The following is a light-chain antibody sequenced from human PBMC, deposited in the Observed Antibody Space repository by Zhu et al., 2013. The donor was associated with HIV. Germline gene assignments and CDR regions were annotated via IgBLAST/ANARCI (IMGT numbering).Light chain of an antibody. J-gene: IGKJ5*01. CDR2: SVS. CDR1: QSVNRN. V-gene: IGKV3-15*01. Sequence: IVMTQSPGTLSVSPGERATLSCRASQSVNRNLAWYQQKPGQAPRLLMYSVSARATNIPARFSGSGSGTDFTLTISYLQSEDFAIYYCQQYNNWLFTFGQGTRLE. CDR3: QQYNNWLFT.